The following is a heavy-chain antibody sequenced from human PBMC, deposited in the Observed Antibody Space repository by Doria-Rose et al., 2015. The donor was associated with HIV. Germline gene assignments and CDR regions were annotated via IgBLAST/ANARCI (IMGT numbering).Heavy chain of an antibody. CDR3: ARGRGYNYAYSP. V-gene: IGHV4-34*01. J-gene: IGHJ5*02. CDR1: GGSFSGYY. D-gene: IGHD5-18*01. Sequence: QVRLQESGAGLLKPSETLSLTCAVYGGSFSGYYWSWIRQPPGKGLEWIGDIDHRGSTRDNPSLKSRVTISVDTSKNQFSLNLTSVTAADTAIYYCARGRGYNYAYSPWGQGTLVTVSS. CDR2: IDHRGST.